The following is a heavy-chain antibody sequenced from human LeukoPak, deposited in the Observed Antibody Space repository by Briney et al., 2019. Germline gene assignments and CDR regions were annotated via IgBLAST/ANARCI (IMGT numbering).Heavy chain of an antibody. J-gene: IGHJ5*02. CDR2: INWNGGST. Sequence: GGSLRLPCAPSGFTLYDDGMSWGRQAPGEGVGWVSGINWNGGSTGYAGSVNGRFTNSRDNAKNSLYLHMNSLRAEDTAFYYCARDVLGQWLVDYNWFDPWGQGTLVTVSS. D-gene: IGHD6-19*01. V-gene: IGHV3-20*04. CDR1: GFTLYDDG. CDR3: ARDVLGQWLVDYNWFDP.